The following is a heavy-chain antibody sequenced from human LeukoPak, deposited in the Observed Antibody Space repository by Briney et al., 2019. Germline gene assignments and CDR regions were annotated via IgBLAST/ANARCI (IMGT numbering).Heavy chain of an antibody. CDR1: GFTFSDYY. Sequence: GSLRLSCAASGFTFSDYYMSWIRQPPGKGLEWIGSIYYSGSTYYNPSLKSRVTISVDTSKNQFSLKLSSVTAADTAVYYCARPSGSYLFDYWGQGTLVTVSS. J-gene: IGHJ4*02. CDR3: ARPSGSYLFDY. V-gene: IGHV4-38-2*01. D-gene: IGHD1-26*01. CDR2: IYYSGST.